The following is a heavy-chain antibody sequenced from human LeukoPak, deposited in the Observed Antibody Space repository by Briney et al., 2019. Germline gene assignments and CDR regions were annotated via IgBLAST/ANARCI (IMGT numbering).Heavy chain of an antibody. CDR3: ARRQTTVTTPNWFDP. CDR1: GGSISSCY. Sequence: SETLSLTCTVSGGSISSCYWSWIRQPPGKGLEWIGYIYYSGSTNYNPSLKSRVTISVDTSKNQFSLKLSSVTAADTAVYYCARRQTTVTTPNWFDPWGQGTLVTVSS. J-gene: IGHJ5*02. D-gene: IGHD4-17*01. CDR2: IYYSGST. V-gene: IGHV4-59*01.